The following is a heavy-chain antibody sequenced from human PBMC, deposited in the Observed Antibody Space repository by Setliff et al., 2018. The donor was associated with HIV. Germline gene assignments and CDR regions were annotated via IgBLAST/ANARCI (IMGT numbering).Heavy chain of an antibody. Sequence: LSLTCTVPAGSIRSSTYYWAWIRQPPGKGLEWIGTIYYSGSTYYNPSLKSRVTISVDTSKNQFSLKLSSVTAADTAVYYCARPRYTYGTPPAFDIWGRGTVVTVSS. CDR3: ARPRYTYGTPPAFDI. J-gene: IGHJ3*02. V-gene: IGHV4-39*01. CDR1: AGSIRSSTYY. D-gene: IGHD5-18*01. CDR2: IYYSGST.